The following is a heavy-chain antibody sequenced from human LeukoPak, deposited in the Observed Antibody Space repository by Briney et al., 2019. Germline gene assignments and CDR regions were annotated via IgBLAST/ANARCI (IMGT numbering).Heavy chain of an antibody. J-gene: IGHJ4*02. D-gene: IGHD1-26*01. CDR3: AKDHSGSYSRYDY. V-gene: IGHV3-30*02. Sequence: GGSLRLSCAASGFTFSSYGMHWVRQAPGKGLEWVAFIRYDGSNKYYADSVKGRFTISRDNSKNTLYLQMNSLRAEDTAVYYCAKDHSGSYSRYDYWGQGTLVTVSS. CDR1: GFTFSSYG. CDR2: IRYDGSNK.